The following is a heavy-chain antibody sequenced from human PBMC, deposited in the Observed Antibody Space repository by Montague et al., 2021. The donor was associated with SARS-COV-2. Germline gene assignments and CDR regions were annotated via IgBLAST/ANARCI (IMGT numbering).Heavy chain of an antibody. Sequence: TLSLTCTVSGGSISSGGNYWSWIRQPPGKGLEWIGNIYHTGSTHYNPSLKSRVTISKETSKNHFSLNLSSVTAADPAVYYCARDSGYYDSSGYSYDAFDIWGQGTKVTVSS. CDR2: IYHTGST. CDR1: GGSISSGGNY. J-gene: IGHJ3*02. V-gene: IGHV4-31*03. CDR3: ARDSGYYDSSGYSYDAFDI. D-gene: IGHD3-22*01.